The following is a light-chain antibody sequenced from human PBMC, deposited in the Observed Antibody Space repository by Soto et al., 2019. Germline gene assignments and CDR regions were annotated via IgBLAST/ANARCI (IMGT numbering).Light chain of an antibody. CDR3: QQYVNKVRT. CDR1: QSVSNSY. V-gene: IGKV3-20*01. Sequence: EIVLTQSPGTLSLSPGERATLSCRASQSVSNSYLAWYQHKSGQAPRLLISAASSRATGIPDRFSGSGSGTDFTLTISRLEPEDFAVYYCQQYVNKVRTFGQGTKVDIK. J-gene: IGKJ1*01. CDR2: AAS.